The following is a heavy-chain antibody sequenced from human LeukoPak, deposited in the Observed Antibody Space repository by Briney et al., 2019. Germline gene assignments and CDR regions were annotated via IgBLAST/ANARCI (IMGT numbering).Heavy chain of an antibody. D-gene: IGHD1-26*01. CDR2: INPNSGGT. Sequence: ASVKVSCKASGYTFTGYYMHWVRQAPGQGLEWMGWINPNSGGTNYAQKFQGRVTMTRDTSISTAYMELSRLRSDDTAVYYCARVKVGATIYYFDYWGQGTPVTVSS. J-gene: IGHJ4*02. CDR3: ARVKVGATIYYFDY. V-gene: IGHV1-2*02. CDR1: GYTFTGYY.